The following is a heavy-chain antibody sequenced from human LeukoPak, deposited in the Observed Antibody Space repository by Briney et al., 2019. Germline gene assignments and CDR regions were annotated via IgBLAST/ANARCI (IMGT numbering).Heavy chain of an antibody. CDR3: ARAGRLEDYDFWSGYWDYYYGMDV. D-gene: IGHD3-3*01. CDR2: ISAYNGNT. V-gene: IGHV1-18*01. Sequence: ASVKVSCKASGYTFTSYGISWVRQAPGQGLEWMGRISAYNGNTNYAQKLQGRVTMTTDTSTSTAYMELRSLRSDDTAVYYCARAGRLEDYDFWSGYWDYYYGMDVWGQGTTVTVSS. J-gene: IGHJ6*02. CDR1: GYTFTSYG.